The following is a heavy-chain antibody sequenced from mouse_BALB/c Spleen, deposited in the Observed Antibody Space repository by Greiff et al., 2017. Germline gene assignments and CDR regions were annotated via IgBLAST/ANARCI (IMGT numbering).Heavy chain of an antibody. CDR3: ASLRYYYGSGPGWFAD. J-gene: IGHJ3*01. Sequence: EVKLVESGGGLVQPGGSRKLSCAASGFTFSSYAMSWVRQTPEKRLEWVASISSGGSTYYPDSVKGRFTISRDNARNILYLQMSSLRSEDTAMYYCASLRYYYGSGPGWFADWGQGTLVTVSA. D-gene: IGHD1-1*01. V-gene: IGHV5-6-5*01. CDR1: GFTFSSYA. CDR2: ISSGGST.